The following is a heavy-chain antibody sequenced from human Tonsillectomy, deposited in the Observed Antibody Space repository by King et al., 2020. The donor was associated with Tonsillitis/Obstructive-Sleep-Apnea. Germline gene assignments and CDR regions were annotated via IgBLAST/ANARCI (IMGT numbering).Heavy chain of an antibody. J-gene: IGHJ3*01. Sequence: VQLVESGAEVKKPGESLKISCRGSGYSFTTYWIGWVRQMPGNGLEWMGIIYPGDSDTRYSPSFQGQVTISAGKSISTAFLHWSSLKASDTAMYYFARREDYGAAGPFTVWGQRTMVTVSS. V-gene: IGHV5-51*01. CDR1: GYSFTTYW. D-gene: IGHD4-17*01. CDR2: IYPGDSDT. CDR3: ARREDYGAAGPFTV.